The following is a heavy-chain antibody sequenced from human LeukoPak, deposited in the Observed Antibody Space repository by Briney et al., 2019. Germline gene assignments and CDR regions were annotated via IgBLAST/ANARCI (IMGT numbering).Heavy chain of an antibody. Sequence: GGSLRLSCAASGFTFSSYSMNWVRQAPGKGLEWVSYISSSSSIIYYADSVKGRFTISRDNAKNSLYLQMNSLRAEDTAVYYCARSIAAAGTRFRPEYNWFDPWGQGTLVTVSS. V-gene: IGHV3-48*01. D-gene: IGHD6-13*01. CDR1: GFTFSSYS. CDR2: ISSSSSII. J-gene: IGHJ5*02. CDR3: ARSIAAAGTRFRPEYNWFDP.